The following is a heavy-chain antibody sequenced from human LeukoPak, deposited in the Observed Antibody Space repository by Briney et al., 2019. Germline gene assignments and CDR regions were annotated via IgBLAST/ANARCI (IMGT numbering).Heavy chain of an antibody. CDR2: IYHSGST. J-gene: IGHJ6*04. Sequence: MASETLSLTCAVSGYSISSGCYWGWIRQPPGKGLEWIGSIYHSGSTYYNPSLKSRVTISVDTSKNQFSLKLSSVTAADTAVYYCARGMDVWGKGTTVTVSS. CDR1: GYSISSGCY. V-gene: IGHV4-38-2*01. CDR3: ARGMDV.